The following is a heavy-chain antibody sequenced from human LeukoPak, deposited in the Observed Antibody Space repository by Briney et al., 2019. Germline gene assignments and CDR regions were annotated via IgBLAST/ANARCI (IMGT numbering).Heavy chain of an antibody. CDR1: GFIFSSYS. Sequence: SGGSLRLSCAASGFIFSSYSMNWVRQAPGKGLEWVSSISSSSSYIYYADSVKGRFTISRDNAKNSLYLQMNSLRAEDTAVYYCARAARKYYYDSSGYYYFDYWGQGTLVTVSS. J-gene: IGHJ4*02. CDR3: ARAARKYYYDSSGYYYFDY. CDR2: ISSSSSYI. V-gene: IGHV3-21*01. D-gene: IGHD3-22*01.